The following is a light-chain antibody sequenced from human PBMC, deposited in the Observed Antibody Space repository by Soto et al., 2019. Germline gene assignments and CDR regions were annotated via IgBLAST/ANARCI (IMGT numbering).Light chain of an antibody. J-gene: IGKJ1*01. CDR1: QSVSSN. Sequence: ILVTQSPATLSVSPGGRATASRKSSQSVSSNLAWYQQTPGQPPRLLIYDASTRATGIPARFSGSGSGTEFTLTISSLQSEDLAVYYCQQYNNWPKWTFGQGTKVDIK. CDR2: DAS. CDR3: QQYNNWPKWT. V-gene: IGKV3-15*01.